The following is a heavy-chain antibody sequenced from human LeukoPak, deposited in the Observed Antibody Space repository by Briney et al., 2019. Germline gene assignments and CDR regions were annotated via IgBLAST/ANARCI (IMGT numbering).Heavy chain of an antibody. CDR2: INHRGST. CDR1: GFTFSDYY. Sequence: GSLRLSCAASGFTFSDYYMSWIRQPPGKGLEWIGEINHRGSTNYNPSLKSRVTISVDTSKNQFSLKLSSVTAADTAVYYCARLFKPAFEYWGQGTLVTVSS. D-gene: IGHD2-2*01. CDR3: ARLFKPAFEY. J-gene: IGHJ4*02. V-gene: IGHV4-34*01.